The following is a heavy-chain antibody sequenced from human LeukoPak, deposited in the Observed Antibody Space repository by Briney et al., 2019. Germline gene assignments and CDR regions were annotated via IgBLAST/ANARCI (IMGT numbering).Heavy chain of an antibody. D-gene: IGHD5-12*01. CDR3: ARDRGYSGYPKDWYYFDY. CDR2: ISSSGTTI. Sequence: PGGSLRLSCAASGFTFSSYAMSWVRQAPGKGLEWVSYISSSGTTIYYADSVKGRFTISRDNAKDSLYLQMNSLRAEDTAVYYCARDRGYSGYPKDWYYFDYWGQGTLVTVSS. J-gene: IGHJ4*02. V-gene: IGHV3-48*04. CDR1: GFTFSSYA.